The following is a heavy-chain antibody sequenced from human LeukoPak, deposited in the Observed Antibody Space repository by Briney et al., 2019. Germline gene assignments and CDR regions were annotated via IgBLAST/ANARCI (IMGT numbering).Heavy chain of an antibody. Sequence: ETLSLTCAVYGGSFSGYYRSWIRQPPGKGLEWIGEINHSGSTNYNPSLKSRGTISVDTSKKQFSLKLSSVTAADTAVYYCARVRAARLFDYWGQGTLVTVSS. CDR1: GGSFSGYY. D-gene: IGHD6-6*01. CDR2: INHSGST. J-gene: IGHJ4*02. CDR3: ARVRAARLFDY. V-gene: IGHV4-34*01.